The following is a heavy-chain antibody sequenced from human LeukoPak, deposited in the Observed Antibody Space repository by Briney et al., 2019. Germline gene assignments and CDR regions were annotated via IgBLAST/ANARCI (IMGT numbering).Heavy chain of an antibody. CDR1: GFTFSSYG. CDR2: ISGSGGST. CDR3: AKENYYDSSGYFDY. Sequence: GGSLRLSCAASGFTFSSYGMSWVRQAPGKGLEWVSAISGSGGSTYYADSVEGRFTISRDNSKNTLYLQMNSLRAEDTAVYYCAKENYYDSSGYFDYWGQGTLVTVSS. D-gene: IGHD3-22*01. V-gene: IGHV3-23*01. J-gene: IGHJ4*02.